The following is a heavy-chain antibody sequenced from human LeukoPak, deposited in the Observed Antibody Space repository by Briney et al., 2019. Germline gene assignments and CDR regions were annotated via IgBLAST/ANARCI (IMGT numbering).Heavy chain of an antibody. J-gene: IGHJ5*02. V-gene: IGHV3-30*04. CDR3: ARNVLRQLVDGGWFDP. Sequence: GGSLRLSCAASGFTFSSYAMLWVREAPGKGLEWVAVISYEGSNKYYADSVKGRFTISRDNSKKPLYLQMNSLRAEDTAAYYCARNVLRQLVDGGWFDPWGQETLVTVSS. CDR1: GFTFSSYA. CDR2: ISYEGSNK. D-gene: IGHD6-13*01.